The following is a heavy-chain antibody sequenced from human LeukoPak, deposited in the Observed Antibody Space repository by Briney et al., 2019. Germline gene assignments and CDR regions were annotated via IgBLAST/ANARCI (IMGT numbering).Heavy chain of an antibody. J-gene: IGHJ4*02. CDR2: IYWDDDK. V-gene: IGHV2-5*02. CDR1: GFSLSTSGVG. CDR3: AQLGGSYYDSSGDTFDY. D-gene: IGHD3-22*01. Sequence: SGPTLVHPPQPLTLTCTFSGFSLSTSGVGVGWIRQPPGKALEWLPLIYWDDDKRYSPSLKSRLTITKDTSKNQVVLTMTNMDPVDTATYYCAQLGGSYYDSSGDTFDYWGQGTLVTVSS.